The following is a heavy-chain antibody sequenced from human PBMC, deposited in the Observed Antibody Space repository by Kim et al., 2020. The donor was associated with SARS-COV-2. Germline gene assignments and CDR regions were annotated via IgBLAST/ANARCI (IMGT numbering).Heavy chain of an antibody. V-gene: IGHV4-34*13. CDR3: ARGASAGVDTAMVTDY. Sequence: SLQSRFTISVDTSKNQFSLKLSSVTAADTAVYYCARGASAGVDTAMVTDYWGQGTLVTVSS. J-gene: IGHJ4*02. D-gene: IGHD5-18*01.